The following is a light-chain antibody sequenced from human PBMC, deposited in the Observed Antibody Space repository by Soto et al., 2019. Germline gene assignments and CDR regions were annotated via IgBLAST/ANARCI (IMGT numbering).Light chain of an antibody. CDR3: SSYAGSNNFRV. Sequence: QSALTQPPSASGSPGQSVTISCTGTSSDVGGYNYDSWYQQHPGKAPKLMIYEVSKRPSGVPDRFSGSKSGNTASLTVSGLQAEDEADYYCSSYAGSNNFRVFGGGTQLTVL. CDR2: EVS. V-gene: IGLV2-8*01. J-gene: IGLJ2*01. CDR1: SSDVGGYNY.